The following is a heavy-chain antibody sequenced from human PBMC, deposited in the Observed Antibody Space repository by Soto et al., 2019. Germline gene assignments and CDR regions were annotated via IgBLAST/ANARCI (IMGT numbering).Heavy chain of an antibody. CDR2: ISYDGSNK. V-gene: IGHV3-30*03. J-gene: IGHJ4*01. CDR1: GFTFISYG. Sequence: PGVSLRLSCAASGFTFISYGMHWVRQAPGKWLEWVAVISYDGSNKYYADSVKGRFTISRDNSKNTLYLQMNSLRAGDTAVYYCATVAPPVLTVDYFDYWGPGXLVTVHS. CDR3: ATVAPPVLTVDYFDY. D-gene: IGHD3-22*01.